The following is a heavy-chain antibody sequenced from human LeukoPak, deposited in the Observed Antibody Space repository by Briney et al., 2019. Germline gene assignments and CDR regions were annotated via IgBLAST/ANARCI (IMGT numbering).Heavy chain of an antibody. CDR2: IYYSGST. Sequence: TASETLSLTCTVSGGSISSYYWSWIRQPPGKGLEWIGYIYYSGSTNYNPSLKSRVTISVDTSKNQLSLKLSSVTAADTAVYYCARSRAADGSYFDYWGQGTLVTVSS. CDR3: ARSRAADGSYFDY. J-gene: IGHJ4*02. V-gene: IGHV4-59*01. D-gene: IGHD3-10*01. CDR1: GGSISSYY.